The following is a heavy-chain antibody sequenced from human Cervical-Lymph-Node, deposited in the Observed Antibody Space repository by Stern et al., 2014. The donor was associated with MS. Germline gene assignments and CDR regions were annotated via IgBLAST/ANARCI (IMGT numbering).Heavy chain of an antibody. CDR3: FGERGVP. CDR1: GFSIRDHC. J-gene: IGHJ4*02. D-gene: IGHD3-10*01. V-gene: IGHV3-74*02. CDR2: IWGDGTTT. Sequence: EVQLVESGGGLVQPGGSLRLSCAASGFSIRDHCMHWVRQAPGKGMVWVSRIWGDGTTTDYADSVKGRFTISSDNAKNTVYLQMNSLRAEDSAVYYCFGERGVPWGQGALVTVS.